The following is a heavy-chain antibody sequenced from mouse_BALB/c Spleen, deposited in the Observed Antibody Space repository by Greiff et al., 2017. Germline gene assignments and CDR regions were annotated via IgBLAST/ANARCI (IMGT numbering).Heavy chain of an antibody. V-gene: IGHV1S127*01. CDR1: GYTFTSYW. J-gene: IGHJ1*01. CDR2: IDPSDSYT. CDR3: TRGYGYFDV. Sequence: VQLQQSGAELVKPGASVKMSCKASGYTFTSYWMHWVKQRPGQGLEWIGVIDPSDSYTSYNQKFKGKATLTVDTSSSTAYMQLSSLTSEDSAVYYCTRGYGYFDVWGAGTTVTVSS.